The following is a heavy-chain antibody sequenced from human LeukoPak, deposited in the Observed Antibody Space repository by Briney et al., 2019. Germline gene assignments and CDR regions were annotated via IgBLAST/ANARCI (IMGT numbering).Heavy chain of an antibody. CDR2: IIPIFGTA. CDR3: ARIATNPYSSGWYDFDY. V-gene: IGHV1-69*13. CDR1: GGTFSSYA. D-gene: IGHD6-19*01. J-gene: IGHJ4*02. Sequence: SVTVSCTASGGTFSSYAISWVRQAPGQGLERMGGIIPIFGTANYAQKFQGRVTITADESTSTAYMELSSLRSEDTAVYYCARIATNPYSSGWYDFDYWGQGTLVTVSS.